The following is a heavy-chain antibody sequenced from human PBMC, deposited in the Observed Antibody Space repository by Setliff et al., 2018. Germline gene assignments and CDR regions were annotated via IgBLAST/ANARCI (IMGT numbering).Heavy chain of an antibody. CDR2: IYTTWST. J-gene: IGHJ4*02. CDR3: ARGTFDTSGYFPYPIGY. V-gene: IGHV4-61*02. CDR1: GDSISSRTYY. D-gene: IGHD3-22*01. Sequence: SETLSLTCTVSGDSISSRTYYWNWVRQPAGKGLEWIGRIYTTWSTNYNPSLRSRVSISLDTSKNQFSLNLSSVTAADTAVYYCARGTFDTSGYFPYPIGYWGQGTLVTVSS.